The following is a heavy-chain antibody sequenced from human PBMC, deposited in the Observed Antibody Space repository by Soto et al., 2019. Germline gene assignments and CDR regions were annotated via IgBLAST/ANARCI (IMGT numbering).Heavy chain of an antibody. Sequence: PSETLSLTCTVSGGSISSGDYYWSWIRQPPGKGLEWIGYIYYSGSTYYNPSLKSRVTISVDTSKNQFSLKLSSVTAADTAVYYCARDLGVNTFDPWGQGTLVTVSS. D-gene: IGHD3-22*01. CDR2: IYYSGST. CDR3: ARDLGVNTFDP. CDR1: GGSISSGDYY. J-gene: IGHJ5*02. V-gene: IGHV4-30-4*01.